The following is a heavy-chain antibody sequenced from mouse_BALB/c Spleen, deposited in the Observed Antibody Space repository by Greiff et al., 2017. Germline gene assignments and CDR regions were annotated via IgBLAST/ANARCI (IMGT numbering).Heavy chain of an antibody. CDR1: GYTFTSYY. J-gene: IGHJ1*01. CDR3: TRGPEGYWYFDV. CDR2: INPSNGGT. Sequence: VQLVESGAELVKPGASVKLSCKASGYTFTSYYMYWVKQRPGQGLEWIGEINPSNGGTNFNEKFKSKATLTVDKSSSTAYMQLSSLTSEDSAVYYCTRGPEGYWYFDVGGAGTTVTVSS. V-gene: IGHV1S81*02.